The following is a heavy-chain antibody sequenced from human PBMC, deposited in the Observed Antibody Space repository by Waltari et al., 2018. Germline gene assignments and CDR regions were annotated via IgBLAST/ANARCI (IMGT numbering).Heavy chain of an antibody. D-gene: IGHD3-10*01. Sequence: QVQLQESGPGLVRPSETLSLTCSVSSASIDSLHWNWIRQPAGKGLEWIGRMFSSESTNDNPSLKSGITMSIDTSKNQFSLNLKSVTAADTGVYFCASEFYYGSGSYCDSWGQGTLVTVSS. V-gene: IGHV4-4*07. CDR2: MFSSEST. CDR3: ASEFYYGSGSYCDS. J-gene: IGHJ4*02. CDR1: SASIDSLH.